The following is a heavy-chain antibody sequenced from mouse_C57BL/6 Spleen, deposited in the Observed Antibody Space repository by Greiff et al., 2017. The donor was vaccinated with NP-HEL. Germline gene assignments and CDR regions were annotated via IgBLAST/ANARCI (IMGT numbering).Heavy chain of an antibody. CDR2: ISSGGSYT. D-gene: IGHD1-1*01. V-gene: IGHV5-6*01. CDR1: GFTFSSYG. J-gene: IGHJ2*01. CDR3: ARHDYYGSSSDFDY. Sequence: EVQRVESGGDLVKPGGSLKLSCAASGFTFSSYGMSWVRQTPDKRLEWVATISSGGSYTYYPASVKGRFTMSRDNAKNSLYLQRSSLKSEDTAMYYCARHDYYGSSSDFDYWGKGTTLTVSS.